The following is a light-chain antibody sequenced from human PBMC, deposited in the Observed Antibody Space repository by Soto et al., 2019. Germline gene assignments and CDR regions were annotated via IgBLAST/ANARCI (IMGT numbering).Light chain of an antibody. CDR2: DAS. V-gene: IGKV3-11*01. Sequence: EIVLTQSPATLSLSPAERSTLSCMASQSVSNYLAWYQQKPGQSPRLLIYDASSRATGIPARFSGSGSGTDFTLTISSLEPEDFAVYYCQQRSNWPPWTFGQGTRLEIK. CDR1: QSVSNY. CDR3: QQRSNWPPWT. J-gene: IGKJ5*01.